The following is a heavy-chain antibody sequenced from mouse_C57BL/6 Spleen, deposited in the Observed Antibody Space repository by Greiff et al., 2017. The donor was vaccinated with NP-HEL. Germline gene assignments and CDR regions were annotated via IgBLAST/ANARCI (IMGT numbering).Heavy chain of an antibody. CDR2: ISDGGSYT. Sequence: EVQGVESGGGLVKPGGSLKLSCAASGFTFSSYAMSWVRQTPEKRLEWVATISDGGSYTYYPDNVKGRFTISRDNAKNNLYLQMSHLKCEDTAMYYCAIEIGNYEEDAMDYWGQGTSVTVSS. D-gene: IGHD2-1*01. CDR3: AIEIGNYEEDAMDY. J-gene: IGHJ4*01. V-gene: IGHV5-4*01. CDR1: GFTFSSYA.